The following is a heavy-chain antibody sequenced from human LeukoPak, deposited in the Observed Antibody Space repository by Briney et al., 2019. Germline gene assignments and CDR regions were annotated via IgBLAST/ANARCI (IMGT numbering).Heavy chain of an antibody. CDR2: NSGSGDRT. D-gene: IGHD2-2*01. J-gene: IGHJ4*02. Sequence: GSLRLSCAASGFTFSSYVMSWVRQASGKGLEWGSVNSGSGDRTYYADFVKGRITISRDNSKNTPFLQMNSLRAEATAVYYCGKGRRPDIGVGPSARHFEYSGQGTPVTVSS. V-gene: IGHV3-23*01. CDR1: GFTFSSYV. CDR3: GKGRRPDIGVGPSARHFEY.